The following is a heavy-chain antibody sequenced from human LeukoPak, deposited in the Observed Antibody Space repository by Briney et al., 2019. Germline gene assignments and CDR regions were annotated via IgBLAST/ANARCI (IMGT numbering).Heavy chain of an antibody. CDR3: AKDVYYYDSSGYWPVDY. V-gene: IGHV3-23*01. Sequence: PGGSLRLSCAASGFTFSSYAVSWVRQAPGKGLEWVSAISGSGGSTYYADSVKGRFTISRDNSKNTLYLQMNSLRAEDTAVYYCAKDVYYYDSSGYWPVDYWGQGTLVTVSS. CDR1: GFTFSSYA. J-gene: IGHJ4*02. CDR2: ISGSGGST. D-gene: IGHD3-22*01.